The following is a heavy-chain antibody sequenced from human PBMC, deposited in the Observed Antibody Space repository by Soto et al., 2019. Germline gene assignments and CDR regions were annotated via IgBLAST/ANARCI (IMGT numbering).Heavy chain of an antibody. CDR3: ARVIAAAGTGYNWFDP. V-gene: IGHV1-46*01. CDR1: GYTFTSYY. J-gene: IGHJ5*02. CDR2: INPSGGST. D-gene: IGHD6-13*01. Sequence: ASVKVSCKASGYTFTSYYMHWVRQAPGQGLEWMGIINPSGGSTSYAQKFQGRVTMTRDTSTSTVYMELSSLRSEDTAVYYCARVIAAAGTGYNWFDPWGQGTLVTVSS.